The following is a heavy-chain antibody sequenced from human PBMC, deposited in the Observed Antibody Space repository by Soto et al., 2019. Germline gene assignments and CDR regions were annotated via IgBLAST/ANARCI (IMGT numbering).Heavy chain of an antibody. D-gene: IGHD2-21*02. Sequence: EVQLVESGGGLVQPGGSLRLSCAASGFTVSSNYMSWVRQAPGKGLEWVSVIYSGGSTYYADSVKGRFTISRDNSKNTLYLQMNSLRAEDTAVYYCATNCGGDCYSRDYYYGMDVWGQGTTVTVSS. J-gene: IGHJ6*02. CDR1: GFTVSSNY. CDR3: ATNCGGDCYSRDYYYGMDV. CDR2: IYSGGST. V-gene: IGHV3-66*01.